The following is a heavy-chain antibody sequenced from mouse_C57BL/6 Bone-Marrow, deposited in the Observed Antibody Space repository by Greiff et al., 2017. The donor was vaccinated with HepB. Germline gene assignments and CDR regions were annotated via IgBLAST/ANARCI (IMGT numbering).Heavy chain of an antibody. D-gene: IGHD1-1*01. V-gene: IGHV6-6*01. CDR1: GFTFSDAW. Sequence: EVQLQQSGGGLVQPGGSMKLSCAASGFTFSDAWMDWVRQSPEKGLEWVAEIRNKANNHATYYAESVKGRFTISRDDSKSSVYLQMNSLRAEDTGIYYCTRGYGSSYYFDYWGQGTTLTVSS. CDR3: TRGYGSSYYFDY. J-gene: IGHJ2*01. CDR2: IRNKANNHAT.